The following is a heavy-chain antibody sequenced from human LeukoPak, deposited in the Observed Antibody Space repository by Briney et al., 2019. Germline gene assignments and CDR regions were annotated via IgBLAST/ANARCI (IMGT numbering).Heavy chain of an antibody. CDR3: TSWGDTTAEYFQR. D-gene: IGHD2-21*02. J-gene: IGHJ1*01. CDR1: GGSISSSNW. V-gene: IGHV3-7*01. Sequence: PSGTLSLTCAVSGGSISSSNWWSWVRQPPGKGLEWVAHINPDGRDTYYVDSVKGRFTISRDNAQNSMYLQMNSLRVEDTAVYYCTSWGDTTAEYFQRWGQGTLVTVSS. CDR2: INPDGRDT.